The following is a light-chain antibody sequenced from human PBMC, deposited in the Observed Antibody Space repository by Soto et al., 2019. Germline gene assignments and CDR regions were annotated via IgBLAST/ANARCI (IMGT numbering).Light chain of an antibody. CDR2: DAS. Sequence: EIVMTQSPATLSVSPGERATLSCRASQSVDTFLAWYQQKPGQAPRLLIYDASNRATGIPDRFSGSGSGTDFTLTITRLEPEDFAVYYCQQYVTSSPRTFGQGTKVDIK. J-gene: IGKJ1*01. V-gene: IGKV3-20*01. CDR1: QSVDTF. CDR3: QQYVTSSPRT.